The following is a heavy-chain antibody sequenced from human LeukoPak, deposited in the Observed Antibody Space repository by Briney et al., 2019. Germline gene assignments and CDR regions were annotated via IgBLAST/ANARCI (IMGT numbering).Heavy chain of an antibody. V-gene: IGHV3-30*18. CDR1: GFTFSSYG. CDR3: AKDTVLKILPRKYYYYYGMDV. CDR2: ISSDGGNK. D-gene: IGHD3-9*01. J-gene: IGHJ6*02. Sequence: PGGSLRLSCAASGFTFSSYGMHWVRQAPGKGLEWVAVISSDGGNKYYADSVKGRFTISRDNSKNTLYLQMNSLRAEDTAVYYCAKDTVLKILPRKYYYYYGMDVWGQGTTVTVSS.